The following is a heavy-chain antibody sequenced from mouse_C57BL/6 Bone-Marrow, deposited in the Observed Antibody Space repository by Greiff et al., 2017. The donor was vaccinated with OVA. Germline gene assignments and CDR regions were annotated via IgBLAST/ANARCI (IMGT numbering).Heavy chain of an antibody. J-gene: IGHJ1*03. V-gene: IGHV1-81*01. Sequence: VQLQQSGAELARPGASVKLSCKASGYTFTSYGISWVKQRTGQGLEWIGEIYPRSGNTYYNEKFKGKATRTADKSSSTAYMELRSLTSEDSAVYFCAGAWYFDVWGTGTTVTVSS. CDR3: AGAWYFDV. CDR2: IYPRSGNT. CDR1: GYTFTSYG.